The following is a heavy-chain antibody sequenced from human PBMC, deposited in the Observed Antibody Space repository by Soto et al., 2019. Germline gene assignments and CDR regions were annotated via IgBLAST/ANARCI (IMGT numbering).Heavy chain of an antibody. Sequence: ASVKVSCKASGYTFTGYYMHWVRQAPGQGLELMGWINPNSGGTNYAQKFQGWGTMTRDTSISTDYMELSRLRSDDRAVYYCARSPPQYIGSYKTQKKVTKHYYYYGMDVWGQGTTVTVSS. J-gene: IGHJ6*02. CDR2: INPNSGGT. CDR1: GYTFTGYY. D-gene: IGHD1-26*01. V-gene: IGHV1-2*04. CDR3: ARSPPQYIGSYKTQKKVTKHYYYYGMDV.